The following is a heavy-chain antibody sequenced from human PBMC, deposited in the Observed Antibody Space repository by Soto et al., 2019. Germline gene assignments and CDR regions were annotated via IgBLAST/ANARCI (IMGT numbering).Heavy chain of an antibody. D-gene: IGHD2-15*01. CDR2: SIPIRGIA. Sequence: QVQLVQSGAEVKKPGSSVKVSCKASGGTFSSYTISWVRQAPGQGLEWMGRSIPIRGIANYAQKFQVRVTITADKYTSTAYMELSSLRSEDTGVYYCAGRNSQRAFDIWGQGTMVTVSS. CDR1: GGTFSSYT. CDR3: AGRNSQRAFDI. V-gene: IGHV1-69*02. J-gene: IGHJ3*02.